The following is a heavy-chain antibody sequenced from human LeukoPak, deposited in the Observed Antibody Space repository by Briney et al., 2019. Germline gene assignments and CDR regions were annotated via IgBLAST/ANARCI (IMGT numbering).Heavy chain of an antibody. Sequence: GGSLRLSCAASGISFSTSWMSWVRQAPGKGPEWVAYIKGDGSEISYVDSVKGRFTISRDNAKNSLYLQMDSLRVEDTAVYYCARGVVSRAAFDVWGQGTMVTV. CDR2: IKGDGSEI. V-gene: IGHV3-7*05. CDR1: GISFSTSW. CDR3: ARGVVSRAAFDV. J-gene: IGHJ3*01.